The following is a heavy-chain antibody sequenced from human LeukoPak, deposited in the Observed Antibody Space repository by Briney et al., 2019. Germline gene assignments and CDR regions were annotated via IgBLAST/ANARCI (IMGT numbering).Heavy chain of an antibody. D-gene: IGHD6-13*01. CDR2: IYTSEFT. CDR1: DGSISGYY. J-gene: IGHJ5*02. CDR3: ARALSRSSSWEFDP. V-gene: IGHV4-4*07. Sequence: PSEALSLTCTVSDGSISGYYWSWIRQPAGKGLELIGRIYTSEFTNYNPSLKSRVIMSVDTSKNQFSLKLNSVTAADTAVYYCARALSRSSSWEFDPWGQGILVTVSS.